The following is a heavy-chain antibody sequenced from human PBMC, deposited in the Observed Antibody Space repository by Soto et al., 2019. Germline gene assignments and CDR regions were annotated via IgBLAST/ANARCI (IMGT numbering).Heavy chain of an antibody. V-gene: IGHV1-3*01. CDR2: INPGNGNT. D-gene: IGHD3-3*01. CDR1: GYTFSDYA. CDR3: STWNDFWSDYYTREFDY. J-gene: IGHJ4*02. Sequence: ASVKVSCKTSGYTFSDYAIHWVRQAPGKRLEWMGWINPGNGNTKYSEKFQGRVTITRDTSASTGYMELISLRSEDTAVYYCSTWNDFWSDYYTREFDYWGQGTPVTVSS.